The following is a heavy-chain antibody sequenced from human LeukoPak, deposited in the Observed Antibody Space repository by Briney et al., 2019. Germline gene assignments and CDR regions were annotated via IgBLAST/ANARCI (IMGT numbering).Heavy chain of an antibody. J-gene: IGHJ4*02. CDR2: IYTSGST. CDR1: GGSISNSY. V-gene: IGHV4-4*07. D-gene: IGHD6-13*01. CDR3: ARHEPYSSSWADFDY. Sequence: PSETLSLTCTVSGGSISNSYWSWLRQPAGKGLEWIGRIYTSGSTNYNPSLKSRVTISVDTSKNQFSLNLSSLTAADTAVYYCARHEPYSSSWADFDYWGQGTLVTVSS.